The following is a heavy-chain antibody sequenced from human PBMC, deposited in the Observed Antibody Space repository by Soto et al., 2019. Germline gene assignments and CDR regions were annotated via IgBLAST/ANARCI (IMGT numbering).Heavy chain of an antibody. CDR2: ISSSGSTI. D-gene: IGHD3-22*01. CDR1: GFTFSDYY. V-gene: IGHV3-11*01. CDR3: ARDFDYYDTSGYYYGLFDY. J-gene: IGHJ4*01. Sequence: GGSLRLSCAASGFTFSDYYMSWIRQAPGKGLEWVSYISSSGSTIYYADSVKGRFTISRDNAKNSLYLQMNNLRAEDTAVYYCARDFDYYDTSGYYYGLFDYLGQGTLVTVSS.